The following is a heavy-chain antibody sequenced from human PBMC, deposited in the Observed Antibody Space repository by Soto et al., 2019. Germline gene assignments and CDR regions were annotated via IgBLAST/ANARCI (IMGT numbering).Heavy chain of an antibody. CDR1: GGSISSGAYS. CDR3: ARGRAYYYDSSGYSYGWFDP. D-gene: IGHD3-22*01. Sequence: QLQLQESGSGLVKPSQPLSLTCAVSGGSISSGAYSWSWIRQPPGEGLEWIGSIYHSGSTYYSPSLKSRVTISLDRSKNQFSLKLSSVTAADTAVYYCARGRAYYYDSSGYSYGWFDPWGQGTLVTVSS. J-gene: IGHJ5*02. CDR2: IYHSGST. V-gene: IGHV4-30-2*01.